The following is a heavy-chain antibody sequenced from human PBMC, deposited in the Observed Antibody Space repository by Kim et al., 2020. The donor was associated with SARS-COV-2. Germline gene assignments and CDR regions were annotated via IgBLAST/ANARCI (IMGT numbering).Heavy chain of an antibody. Sequence: LKGQFPVSRDYSKNTLYLQMNSLTAEDTAVYYCAKQGYIFELNTYDGMDLWGQGTTVTVSS. J-gene: IGHJ6*02. V-gene: IGHV3-30*02. CDR3: AKQGYIFELNTYDGMDL. D-gene: IGHD5-12*01.